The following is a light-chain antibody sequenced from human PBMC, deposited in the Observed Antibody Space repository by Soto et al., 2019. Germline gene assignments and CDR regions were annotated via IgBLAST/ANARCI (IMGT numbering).Light chain of an antibody. CDR2: GAS. CDR1: QSVSSSY. V-gene: IGKV3-20*01. Sequence: EIVLTQSPGTLSLSPGERATLSCRASQSVSSSYLAWYQQKPGQAHRLLIYGASSRSTGIPDRFSGSGSGTDFPLTISRLEPEDFAVYYCQQYGSSPPLTFGGGTKVEIK. J-gene: IGKJ4*01. CDR3: QQYGSSPPLT.